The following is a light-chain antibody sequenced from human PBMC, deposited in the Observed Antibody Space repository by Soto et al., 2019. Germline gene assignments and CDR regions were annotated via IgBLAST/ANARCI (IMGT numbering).Light chain of an antibody. CDR1: GGHSNYA. J-gene: IGLJ2*01. V-gene: IGLV4-69*01. CDR2: FNSDGSH. CDR3: QTWGTGTVV. Sequence: QPVLTQSPSASASLGASVKLTCTLSGGHSNYAIAWHQQQPEKGPRYLMKFNSDGSHSKGDGIPDRFSGSSSGAERYLIISSLQSEDEADYYCQTWGTGTVVFGGGTKVTVL.